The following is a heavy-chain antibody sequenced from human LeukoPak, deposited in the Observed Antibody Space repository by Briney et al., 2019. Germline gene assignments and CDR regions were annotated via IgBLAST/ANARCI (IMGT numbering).Heavy chain of an antibody. CDR3: ARVTVSSSEVIFDY. J-gene: IGHJ4*02. Sequence: GGSLRLSCAASGYTFSSFWMHWVRQAPGKGLVWVSRINSDGSTITYADSVKGRFTISRDNARNTLYLQMNSLRAEDTAVYYCARVTVSSSEVIFDYWGQGSLVAVSS. CDR2: INSDGSTI. D-gene: IGHD2-21*01. CDR1: GYTFSSFW. V-gene: IGHV3-74*01.